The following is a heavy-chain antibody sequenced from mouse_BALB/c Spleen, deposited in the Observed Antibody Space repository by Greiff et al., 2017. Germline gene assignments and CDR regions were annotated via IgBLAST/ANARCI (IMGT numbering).Heavy chain of an antibody. CDR3: ASYYYGSSYVTY. V-gene: IGHV1-18*01. Sequence: EVKLQESGPELVKPGASVKIPCKASGYTFTDYNMDWVKQSHGKSLEWIGDINPNNGGTIYNQKFKGKATLTVDKSSSTAYMELRSLTSEDTAVYYCASYYYGSSYVTYWGQGTLVTVSA. CDR1: GYTFTDYN. J-gene: IGHJ3*01. D-gene: IGHD1-1*01. CDR2: INPNNGGT.